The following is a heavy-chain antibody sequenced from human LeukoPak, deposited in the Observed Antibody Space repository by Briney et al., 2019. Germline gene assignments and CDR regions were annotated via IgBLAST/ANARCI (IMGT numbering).Heavy chain of an antibody. CDR3: AREGYYDSSGYYFY. CDR1: GFTFDDYA. Sequence: GGSLRLSCAASGFTFDDYAMHWVRQAPGKGLEWVSYISSSSSTIYYADSVKGRFTISRDNAKNTLYLQMNSLRAEDTAVYYCAREGYYDSSGYYFYWGQGTLVTVSS. V-gene: IGHV3-48*01. D-gene: IGHD3-22*01. CDR2: ISSSSSTI. J-gene: IGHJ4*02.